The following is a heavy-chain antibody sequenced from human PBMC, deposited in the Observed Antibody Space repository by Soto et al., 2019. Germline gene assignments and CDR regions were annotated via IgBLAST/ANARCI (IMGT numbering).Heavy chain of an antibody. J-gene: IGHJ4*02. CDR3: ARGSSWEDYFDY. V-gene: IGHV3-13*01. CDR1: GFTFSSYD. D-gene: IGHD6-13*01. CDR2: IGTAGDT. Sequence: EVQLVESGGGLVQPGGSLRLSCAASGFTFSSYDMHWVRQATGKGLEWVSAIGTAGDTYYPGSVKGRFTISRENAKNSLYLQMNSLRAGDTAVYYCARGSSWEDYFDYWGQGTLVTVSS.